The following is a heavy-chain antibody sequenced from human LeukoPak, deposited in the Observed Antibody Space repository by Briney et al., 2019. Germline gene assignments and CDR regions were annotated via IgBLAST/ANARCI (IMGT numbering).Heavy chain of an antibody. J-gene: IGHJ5*02. CDR1: GGSISSGGYY. V-gene: IGHV4-31*03. Sequence: TLSLTCTVSGGSISSGGYYWSWIRQHPGKGLEWIGYIYYSGSTYYNPSLKSRVTISVDTSKNQFSLKLSSVTAADTAVYYCASLTYDFWSGYPNNWFDPWGQGTLVTVSS. CDR3: ASLTYDFWSGYPNNWFDP. CDR2: IYYSGST. D-gene: IGHD3-3*01.